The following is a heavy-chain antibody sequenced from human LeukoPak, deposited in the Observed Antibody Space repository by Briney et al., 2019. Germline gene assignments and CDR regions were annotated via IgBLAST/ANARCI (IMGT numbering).Heavy chain of an antibody. CDR3: ASRLRYFDELAFDI. CDR2: IYDSGST. V-gene: IGHV4-59*01. Sequence: PSETLSLTCTVSGGSISSYYWSWIRQPPGKGLEWIGYIYDSGSTNHNPSLKSRVTISVDTSKNQFSLKLSSVTAGDTAVYYCASRLRYFDELAFDIWGQGTLVTVSS. D-gene: IGHD3-9*01. CDR1: GGSISSYY. J-gene: IGHJ3*02.